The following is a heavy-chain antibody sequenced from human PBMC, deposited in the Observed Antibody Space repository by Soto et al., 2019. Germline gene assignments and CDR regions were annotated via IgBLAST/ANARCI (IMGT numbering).Heavy chain of an antibody. D-gene: IGHD3-3*01. Sequence: EVQLVESGGGLVQPGGSLRLSCAASGFTFSSYWMHWVRQAPGKGLVWVSRINSDGSSTSYADSVKGRFTISRDNAQNTLYLQMNRLRAEDTAVYYCARGRKVLRFLGWLLFPDYWGQGTLVTVSS. CDR3: ARGRKVLRFLGWLLFPDY. V-gene: IGHV3-74*01. J-gene: IGHJ4*02. CDR1: GFTFSSYW. CDR2: INSDGSST.